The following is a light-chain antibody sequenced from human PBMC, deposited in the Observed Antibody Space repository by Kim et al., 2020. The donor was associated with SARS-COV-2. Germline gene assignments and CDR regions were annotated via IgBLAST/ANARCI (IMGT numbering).Light chain of an antibody. Sequence: DIQMTQSPSSLSASVGDRVTITCRASQSISSYLNWYQQKPGKAPKLLIYAASSLQSGVPSRFSGSGSGTDFTLTISSLQPKDFATYYCQQSYSTPVWTFGQGTKVDIK. CDR3: QQSYSTPVWT. CDR1: QSISSY. V-gene: IGKV1-39*01. J-gene: IGKJ1*01. CDR2: AAS.